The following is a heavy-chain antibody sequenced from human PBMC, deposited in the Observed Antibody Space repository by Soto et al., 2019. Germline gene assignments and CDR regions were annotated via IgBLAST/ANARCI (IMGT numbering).Heavy chain of an antibody. CDR2: ISGSGGST. J-gene: IGHJ4*02. Sequence: EVQLLESGGGLVQPGGSLRLSCAASGFTFSSYAMGWVRQAPGKGLEWVSAISGSGGSTYYADSVKGRFTISRDNSKNTLYLQMNSLRAEDTAVYYCAKDPRREYYFDYWGQGTLVTVSS. CDR3: AKDPRREYYFDY. CDR1: GFTFSSYA. V-gene: IGHV3-23*01. D-gene: IGHD3-10*01.